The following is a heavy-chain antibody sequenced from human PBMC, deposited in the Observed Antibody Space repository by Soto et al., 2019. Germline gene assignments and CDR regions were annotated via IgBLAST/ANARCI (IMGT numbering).Heavy chain of an antibody. V-gene: IGHV3-30*03. CDR1: AFIFTSYG. CDR3: ARSRDGYSFYFYYGMDG. CDR2: ILPVGGAE. D-gene: IGHD4-4*01. J-gene: IGHJ6*01. Sequence: GSLPLSCAATAFIFTSYGIPWVRHAPGKGLEWMALILPVGGAEYYAVSVTGRFTLSRDNSKNTLYLQMNSLTAEDTAVYFCARSRDGYSFYFYYGMDGWGQGTTVTVSS.